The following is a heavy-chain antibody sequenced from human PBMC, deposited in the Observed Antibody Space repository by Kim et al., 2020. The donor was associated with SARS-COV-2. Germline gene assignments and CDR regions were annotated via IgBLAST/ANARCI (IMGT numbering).Heavy chain of an antibody. Sequence: GGSLRLSCAASGFTFDDYAMHWVRQAPGKGLEWVSGISWNSGSIGYADSVKGRFTISRDNAKNSLYLQMNSLRAEDTALYYCAKDIAPIETTVTTWRPLYYYYRDVWGNGTTVTVSS. CDR2: ISWNSGSI. D-gene: IGHD4-17*01. J-gene: IGHJ6*03. V-gene: IGHV3-9*01. CDR1: GFTFDDYA. CDR3: AKDIAPIETTVTTWRPLYYYYRDV.